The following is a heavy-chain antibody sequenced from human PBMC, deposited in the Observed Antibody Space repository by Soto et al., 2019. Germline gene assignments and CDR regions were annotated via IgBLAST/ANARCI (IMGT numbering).Heavy chain of an antibody. CDR2: IYYSGST. Sequence: SETLSLTCTVSGGSISSGDYYWSWIRQPPGKGLEWIGYIYYSGSTYYNPSLKSRVTISVDTSKNQFSLKLSSVTAADTAVYYCARGGYDFWGGPPPVGGMDVWGQGTTVTVSS. J-gene: IGHJ6*02. CDR3: ARGGYDFWGGPPPVGGMDV. CDR1: GGSISSGDYY. D-gene: IGHD3-3*01. V-gene: IGHV4-30-4*01.